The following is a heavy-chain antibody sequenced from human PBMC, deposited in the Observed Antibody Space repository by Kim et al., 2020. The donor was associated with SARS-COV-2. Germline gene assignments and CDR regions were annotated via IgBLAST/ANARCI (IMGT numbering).Heavy chain of an antibody. CDR3: ARHGSIAAAGIGWFDP. J-gene: IGHJ5*02. CDR1: GGSISSSSYY. CDR2: IYYSGST. Sequence: SETLSLTCTVSGGSISSSSYYWGWIRQPPGKGLEWIGSIYYSGSTYYNPSLKSRVTISVDTSKNQFSLKLSSVTAADTAVYYCARHGSIAAAGIGWFDPWGQGTLVTVSS. V-gene: IGHV4-39*01. D-gene: IGHD6-13*01.